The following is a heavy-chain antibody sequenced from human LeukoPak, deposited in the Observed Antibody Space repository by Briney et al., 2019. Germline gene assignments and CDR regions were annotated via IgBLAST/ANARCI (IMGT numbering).Heavy chain of an antibody. Sequence: SETLSLTCTVSGGSISSGSYYWSWIRQPAGKGLEWIGRIYTSGSTNYNPSLKSRVTISVDTSKNQFSLKLSSVTAADTAVYYCARGQVEQWPATVPYGMDVWGQGTTVTVSS. CDR2: IYTSGST. CDR3: ARGQVEQWPATVPYGMDV. J-gene: IGHJ6*02. CDR1: GGSISSGSYY. V-gene: IGHV4-61*02. D-gene: IGHD6-19*01.